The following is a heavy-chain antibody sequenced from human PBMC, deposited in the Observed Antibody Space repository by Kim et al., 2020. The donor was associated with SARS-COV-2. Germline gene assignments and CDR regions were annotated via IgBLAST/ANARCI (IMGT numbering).Heavy chain of an antibody. D-gene: IGHD5-12*01. CDR2: ISYDGSNK. CDR3: ARGMKWLRYLFDY. Sequence: GGSLRLSCAASGVTFSSYAMHWVRQAPGKGLEWVAVISYDGSNKYSADSLKGRFTISRDNSKNTLNLQMNSLRAEDTAVYYCARGMKWLRYLFDYWGQGTLVTVSS. CDR1: GVTFSSYA. J-gene: IGHJ4*02. V-gene: IGHV3-30-3*01.